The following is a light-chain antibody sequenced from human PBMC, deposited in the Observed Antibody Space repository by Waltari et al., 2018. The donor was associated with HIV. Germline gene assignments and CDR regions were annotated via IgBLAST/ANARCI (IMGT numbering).Light chain of an antibody. J-gene: IGLJ2*01. CDR3: QSYDSNLSGL. Sequence: QSELTQPHSVSASPGQRVPLSCPGSSSHIGAGYDVPSYQQVPGRAPRVVIYGNSNRPSGVPDRFSGSKSGSSASLVSTGLQSEDEADYYCQSYDSNLSGLFGGGTKVTVL. CDR2: GNS. CDR1: SSHIGAGYD. V-gene: IGLV1-40*01.